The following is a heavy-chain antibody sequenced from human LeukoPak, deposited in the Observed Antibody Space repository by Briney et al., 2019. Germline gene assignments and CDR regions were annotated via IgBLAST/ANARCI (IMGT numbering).Heavy chain of an antibody. Sequence: ASVKVSCKVSGGTFSSYAISWVRQAPGQGLEWMGGIIPIFGTANYAQKFQGRVTITADESTSTAYMELSSLRSEDTAVYYCARCSLPAATEDYYYYYYMDVWGKGTTVTISS. V-gene: IGHV1-69*13. CDR1: GGTFSSYA. J-gene: IGHJ6*03. CDR2: IIPIFGTA. D-gene: IGHD2-2*01. CDR3: ARCSLPAATEDYYYYYYMDV.